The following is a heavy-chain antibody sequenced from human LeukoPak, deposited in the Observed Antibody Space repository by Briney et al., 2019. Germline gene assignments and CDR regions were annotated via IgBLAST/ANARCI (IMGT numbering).Heavy chain of an antibody. CDR3: ARKGKFPDTAVDY. CDR1: GYSISSGYY. Sequence: SETLSLTCAVSGYSISSGYYWGWIRQPPGKGLEWIGSIYHSGSTYYNPSLKSRVTISVDTSENQFSLKLSSVTAADTAVYYCARKGKFPDTAVDYWGQGTLVTVSS. J-gene: IGHJ4*02. V-gene: IGHV4-38-2*01. D-gene: IGHD5-18*01. CDR2: IYHSGST.